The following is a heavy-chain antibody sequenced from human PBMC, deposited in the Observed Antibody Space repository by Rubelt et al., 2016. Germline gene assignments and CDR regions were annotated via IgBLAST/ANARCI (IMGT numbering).Heavy chain of an antibody. J-gene: IGHJ4*02. CDR2: IKQDGSGR. CDR1: GFAFSSYS. V-gene: IGHV3-7*01. CDR3: ATIINRAAGY. D-gene: IGHD5-24*01. Sequence: EVQLLESGGGLVQPGGSLRLSCTGSGFAFSSYSMNWVSQAPGKGLAWVATIKQDGSGRYYVDAVKGRLTIARDNARNSLYLQMDRLRAEDTALYYCATIINRAAGYWGQGTLVTVSS.